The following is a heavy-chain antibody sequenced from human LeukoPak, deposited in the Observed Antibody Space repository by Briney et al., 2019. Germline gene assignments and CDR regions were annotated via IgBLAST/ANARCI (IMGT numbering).Heavy chain of an antibody. CDR1: GYSISSGYY. D-gene: IGHD1-14*01. J-gene: IGHJ4*02. Sequence: SETLSLTCIVSGYSISSGYYWGWIRQPPGKGLEWIGSIYHSGSSLYNPSLKSRVTISVDRSKNQFSLKLSSVTAADTAVYYCARDTTFDFDYWGQGTLVTVSS. V-gene: IGHV4-38-2*02. CDR2: IYHSGSS. CDR3: ARDTTFDFDY.